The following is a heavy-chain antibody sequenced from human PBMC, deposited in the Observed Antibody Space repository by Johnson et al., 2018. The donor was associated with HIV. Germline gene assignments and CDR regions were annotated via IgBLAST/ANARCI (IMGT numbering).Heavy chain of an antibody. CDR3: ARDDSGSNARGAFDI. D-gene: IGHD1-26*01. J-gene: IGHJ3*02. CDR1: GFTVSSNY. V-gene: IGHV3-53*01. Sequence: VQLVESGGGLIQPGGSLRLSCAASGFTVSSNYMSWVRQAPGKGLEWVSVIYSGGSTYYADSVKGRFTISRDNSKNTLYLQMNSLRAEDTAVYYCARDDSGSNARGAFDIWGQGTMVTVSS. CDR2: IYSGGST.